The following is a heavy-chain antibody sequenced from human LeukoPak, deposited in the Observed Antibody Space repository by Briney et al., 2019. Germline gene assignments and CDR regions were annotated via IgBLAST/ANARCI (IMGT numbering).Heavy chain of an antibody. CDR2: ISSSSSYI. J-gene: IGHJ5*02. Sequence: PGGSLRLSCAASGFTFSSYSMNWVRQAPGKGLEWVSSISSSSSYIYYADSVKGRFTISRDNAKNSLYLQMNSLRAEDTAVYYCARSSHSEDWFDPWGQGTLVTVPS. CDR3: ARSSHSEDWFDP. D-gene: IGHD2-21*01. V-gene: IGHV3-21*01. CDR1: GFTFSSYS.